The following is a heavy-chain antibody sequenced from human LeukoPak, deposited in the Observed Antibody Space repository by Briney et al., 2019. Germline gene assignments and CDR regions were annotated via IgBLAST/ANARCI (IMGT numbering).Heavy chain of an antibody. CDR2: IHSDGTT. CDR3: ARVKWGSFDV. D-gene: IGHD3-16*01. J-gene: IGHJ4*02. CDR1: GFTFNSYY. V-gene: IGHV3-66*01. Sequence: PGGSLRLSCAVSGFTFNSYYSTWVRQAPGKGLEWVSIIHSDGTTYYADSVKGRFTMSRDISRNTVYLQMNSLRAEDTAVYYCARVKWGSFDVWGQGILVTVYS.